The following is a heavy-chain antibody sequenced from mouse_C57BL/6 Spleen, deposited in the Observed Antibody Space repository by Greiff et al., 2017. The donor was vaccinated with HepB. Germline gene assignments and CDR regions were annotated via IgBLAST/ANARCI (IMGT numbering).Heavy chain of an antibody. D-gene: IGHD2-4*01. CDR1: GYTFTSYG. CDR3: ALYDYDQNWYFDV. Sequence: QVQLQQSGAELARPGASVKLSCKASGYTFTSYGISWVKQRTGQGLEWIGEIYPRSGNTYYNEKFKGKATLTADKSSSTAYMELRSLTSEDSAVYFCALYDYDQNWYFDVWGTGTTVTVSS. CDR2: IYPRSGNT. J-gene: IGHJ1*03. V-gene: IGHV1-81*01.